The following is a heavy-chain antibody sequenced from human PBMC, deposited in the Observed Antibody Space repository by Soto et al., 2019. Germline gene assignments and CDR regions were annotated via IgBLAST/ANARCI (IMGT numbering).Heavy chain of an antibody. D-gene: IGHD1-26*01. CDR2: MSYDGNNK. V-gene: IGHV3-30*18. CDR1: GFTFRSYG. Sequence: GGSLRLSCAASGFTFRSYGMHWVRQAPGKGLEWVAVMSYDGNNKYYVDSVKGRFTISRDNSKTTLYLQMNSLRAEDTAVYYCAKDLVSGTTTRGFDSWGQGTLVTVSS. CDR3: AKDLVSGTTTRGFDS. J-gene: IGHJ4*02.